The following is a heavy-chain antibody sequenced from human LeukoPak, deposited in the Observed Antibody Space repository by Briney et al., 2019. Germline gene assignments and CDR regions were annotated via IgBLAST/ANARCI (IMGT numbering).Heavy chain of an antibody. CDR3: AKGVLPTGFDY. CDR1: RFTFSSYS. D-gene: IGHD3-10*01. V-gene: IGHV3-23*01. CDR2: ISGSGGNT. Sequence: PGGSLRLSCAASRFTFSSYSMNWVRQAPGKGLEWVSAISGSGGNTYYADSVKGRFTISRDNSKNTLYLQMNSLRAEDTAIYYCAKGVLPTGFDYWGQGTLVTVSS. J-gene: IGHJ4*02.